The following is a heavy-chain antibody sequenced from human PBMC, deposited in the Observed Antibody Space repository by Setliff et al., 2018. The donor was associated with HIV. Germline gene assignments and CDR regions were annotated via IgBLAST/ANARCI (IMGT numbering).Heavy chain of an antibody. CDR1: GDSVSSRSYY. Sequence: PSETLSLTCTVSGDSVSSRSYYWSWIRQPPGKGLEWIGYIYYSGSTNYNPSLKSRVTISVDTSKNHFSLKLRSVTAADTAVYYCAQLGMVDDFYYWGQVTLVTVSS. D-gene: IGHD1-1*01. J-gene: IGHJ4*02. V-gene: IGHV4-61*03. CDR2: IYYSGST. CDR3: AQLGMVDDFYY.